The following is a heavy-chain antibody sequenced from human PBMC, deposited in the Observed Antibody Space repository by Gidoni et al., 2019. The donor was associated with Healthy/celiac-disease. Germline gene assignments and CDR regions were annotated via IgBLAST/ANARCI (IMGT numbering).Heavy chain of an antibody. CDR3: ARENRQWLERGAFDI. J-gene: IGHJ3*02. D-gene: IGHD6-19*01. Sequence: GTANYAQKFQGRVTITADESTSTAYMELSSLRSEDTAVYYCARENRQWLERGAFDIWGQGTMVTVSS. V-gene: IGHV1-69*01. CDR2: GTA.